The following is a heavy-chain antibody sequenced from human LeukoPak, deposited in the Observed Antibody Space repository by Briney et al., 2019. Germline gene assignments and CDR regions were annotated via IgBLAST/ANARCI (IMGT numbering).Heavy chain of an antibody. CDR3: ARGSRGYSYGLYYYYGMDV. D-gene: IGHD5-18*01. V-gene: IGHV3-23*01. Sequence: GGSLRLSCAGSGFTFDQYAMNWVRQTPGRGPEWVSSISGSGTASYYADSVKGRFTISRDNSQNTLYLQMNSLRAEDTAVYYCARGSRGYSYGLYYYYGMDVWGQGTTVTVSS. J-gene: IGHJ6*02. CDR2: ISGSGTAS. CDR1: GFTFDQYA.